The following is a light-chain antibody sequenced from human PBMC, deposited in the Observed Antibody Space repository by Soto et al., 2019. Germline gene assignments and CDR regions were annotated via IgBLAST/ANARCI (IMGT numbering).Light chain of an antibody. J-gene: IGLJ1*01. CDR1: SSNIGAGYD. CDR3: QSYDSSLSGSYV. Sequence: QSVLTQPPSGSGAPGQRVTISCTGSSSNIGAGYDVHWYQQLPGTAPKVLIYDNNNRPSGVPDRISGSKSGTSASLAITGLQAEDEADYYCQSYDSSLSGSYVFGTGTKVTVL. V-gene: IGLV1-40*01. CDR2: DNN.